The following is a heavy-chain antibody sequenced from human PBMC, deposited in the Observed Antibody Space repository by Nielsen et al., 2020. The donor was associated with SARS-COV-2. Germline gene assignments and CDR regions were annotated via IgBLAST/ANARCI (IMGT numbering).Heavy chain of an antibody. V-gene: IGHV3-21*01. Sequence: GESLKISCTASGFIFSNYGMNWVRQAPGKGLEWVSSISSSDSHIYYADSVKGRFTISRDNAKNSLYLQMNSLRAEDTAVYYCARVPSGYNYGTADYWGQGTLVTVSS. J-gene: IGHJ4*02. CDR3: ARVPSGYNYGTADY. CDR2: ISSSDSHI. D-gene: IGHD5-18*01. CDR1: GFIFSNYG.